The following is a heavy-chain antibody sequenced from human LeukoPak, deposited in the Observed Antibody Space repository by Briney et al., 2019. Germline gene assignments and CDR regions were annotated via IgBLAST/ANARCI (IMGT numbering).Heavy chain of an antibody. CDR3: AKIGSGSYGWLDP. Sequence: GGSLRLSCAASGFTFSSNGMSWVRQAPGKGLEWVSGISGSGGSTYYADSVKGRFTISRDNSKNTLYLQMNSLRAEDTAVYYCAKIGSGSYGWLDPWGQGTLVTVSS. J-gene: IGHJ5*02. CDR2: ISGSGGST. CDR1: GFTFSSNG. D-gene: IGHD1-26*01. V-gene: IGHV3-23*01.